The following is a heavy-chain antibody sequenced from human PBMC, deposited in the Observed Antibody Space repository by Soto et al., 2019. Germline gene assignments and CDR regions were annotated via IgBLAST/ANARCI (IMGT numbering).Heavy chain of an antibody. D-gene: IGHD3-22*01. J-gene: IGHJ1*01. CDR1: GFSLSDRGVG. V-gene: IGHV2-5*05. CDR2: IFWDDER. CDR3: AHRRGYYYDTSGFSHFHF. Sequence: QITLKESGPPLVKPTETLTLTCTFSGFSLSDRGVGVGWIRQPPGRALEWLALIFWDDERQYGPLLKSGRMITKDTSKNQVVLTMTNVDPVDTATYYCAHRRGYYYDTSGFSHFHFWGQGILVTVSS.